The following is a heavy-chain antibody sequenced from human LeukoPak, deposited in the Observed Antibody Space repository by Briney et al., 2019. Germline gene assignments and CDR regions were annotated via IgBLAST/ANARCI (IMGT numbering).Heavy chain of an antibody. J-gene: IGHJ3*02. Sequence: GGSLRLSCAASGFIFSNYGMNWVRQAPGKGLDWVSSISGSGSSTYYAESVKGRVTISRDNSQNTLYLQMNSLRAEDTAIYYCAKDLPYYYDSSGSGDAFDIWGRGTMVTVSS. CDR2: ISGSGSST. CDR3: AKDLPYYYDSSGSGDAFDI. V-gene: IGHV3-23*01. D-gene: IGHD3-22*01. CDR1: GFIFSNYG.